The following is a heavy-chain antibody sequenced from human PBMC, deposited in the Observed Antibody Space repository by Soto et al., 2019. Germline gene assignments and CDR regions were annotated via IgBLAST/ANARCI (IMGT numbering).Heavy chain of an antibody. Sequence: PGGSLRLSCVVSGLTFSNLWMSWVRQAPGKGLEWVANIKQDGTEKNYVDSVKGRFTISRDNAKESLYLQMNSLRVEDTAVYHCATRPQNTYYYGVFDWWGPGTLVTVSS. CDR1: GLTFSNLW. CDR3: ATRPQNTYYYGVFDW. D-gene: IGHD3-10*01. V-gene: IGHV3-7*01. J-gene: IGHJ4*02. CDR2: IKQDGTEK.